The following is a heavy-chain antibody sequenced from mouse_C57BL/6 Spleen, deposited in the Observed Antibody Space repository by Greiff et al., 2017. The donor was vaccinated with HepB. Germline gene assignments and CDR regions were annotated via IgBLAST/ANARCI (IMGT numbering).Heavy chain of an antibody. CDR3: ARRSYGSSPHFDY. D-gene: IGHD1-1*01. CDR2: ISSGSSTI. Sequence: EVKLMESGGGLVKPGGSLKLSCAASGFTFSDYGMHWVRQAPEKGLEWVAYISSGSSTIYYADTVKGRFTITRDNAKNTLCLQMTSLRSEDTAMYYSARRSYGSSPHFDYWGQGTTLTVSA. J-gene: IGHJ2*01. CDR1: GFTFSDYG. V-gene: IGHV5-17*01.